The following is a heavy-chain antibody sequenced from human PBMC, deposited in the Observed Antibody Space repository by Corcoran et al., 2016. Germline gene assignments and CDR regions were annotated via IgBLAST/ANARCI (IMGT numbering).Heavy chain of an antibody. Sequence: EVQLVESGGGLVKPGGSLRLSCAASGFTFSNAWMNWVRQAPGKGLEWVGRIKSKTDGGTTDYAAPVKGRFTISRDDSKNTLYLQMNSLKTEDTAGYYCSTEGVRGLSYGMDVWGQGTTVTVSS. V-gene: IGHV3-15*07. CDR2: IKSKTDGGTT. CDR3: STEGVRGLSYGMDV. J-gene: IGHJ6*02. D-gene: IGHD3-10*01. CDR1: GFTFSNAW.